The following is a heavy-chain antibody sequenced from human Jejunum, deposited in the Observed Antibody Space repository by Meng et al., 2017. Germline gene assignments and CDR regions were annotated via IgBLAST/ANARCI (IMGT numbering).Heavy chain of an antibody. V-gene: IGHV4-4*02. D-gene: IGHD3-22*01. CDR1: GDSITTNTY. CDR3: AKHGGYYQHY. J-gene: IGHJ4*02. CDR2: IDHRGSP. Sequence: QLQLQASGPGLVKPSGTPSLTCTVSGDSITTNTYWSWVRQSPEKGLEWIGQIDHRGSPYYNPSLKSRVTMSVDKSKSQVSLQLTSVTAADTAVYYCAKHGGYYQHYWGQGTLVTVSS.